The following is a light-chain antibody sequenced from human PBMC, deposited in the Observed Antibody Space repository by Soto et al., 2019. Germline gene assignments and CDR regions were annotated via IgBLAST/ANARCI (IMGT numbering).Light chain of an antibody. V-gene: IGKV4-1*01. CDR3: QQYFGTPWT. J-gene: IGKJ1*01. Sequence: EIVLTQSPESLAVSLGERATIDCKSSHNLLFSPNNQNYIAWYKHQPGQPPKLLIYWASIRQSGVPDRFSGSGSGTDFTLTITSLQAEDVAIYYCQQYFGTPWTFGQGTKVEVK. CDR1: HNLLFSPNNQNY. CDR2: WAS.